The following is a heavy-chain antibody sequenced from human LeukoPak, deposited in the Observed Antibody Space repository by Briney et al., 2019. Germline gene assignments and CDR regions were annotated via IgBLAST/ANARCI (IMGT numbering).Heavy chain of an antibody. J-gene: IGHJ4*02. V-gene: IGHV4-59*01. Sequence: SETLSLTCTVSGGSISSYYWSWIRQPPGKGLEWIGYIYYSGSTNYNPSLKSRVTISVDTSKNQFSLKLSSVTAADTAVYYRARGASAGSVDYWGQGTLVTVSS. CDR3: ARGASAGSVDY. CDR1: GGSISSYY. CDR2: IYYSGST. D-gene: IGHD3-10*01.